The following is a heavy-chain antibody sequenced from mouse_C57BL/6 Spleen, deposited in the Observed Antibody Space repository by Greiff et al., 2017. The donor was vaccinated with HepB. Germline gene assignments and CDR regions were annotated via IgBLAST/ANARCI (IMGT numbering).Heavy chain of an antibody. V-gene: IGHV14-1*01. CDR1: GFTITDYY. CDR2: IDPEDGDT. D-gene: IGHD1-1*01. CDR3: TTWITTDPGAY. Sequence: EVQLQQSGAELVRPGASVKLSCTASGFTITDYYMHWVKQRPEQGLEWIGRIDPEDGDTEYAPKFQGKATMTADTSSNTAYLELSSLTSEDTAVYYCTTWITTDPGAYWGQGTLVTVSA. J-gene: IGHJ3*01.